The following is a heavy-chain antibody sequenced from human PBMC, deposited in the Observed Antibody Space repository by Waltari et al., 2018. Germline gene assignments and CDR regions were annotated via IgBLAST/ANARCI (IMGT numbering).Heavy chain of an antibody. V-gene: IGHV1-69*01. Sequence: QVQLVQSGAEVRMPGSSVKVSCEASGGTFNTYAVHWVRQAPGQGPEWMGGSSPILETTTYAQKCQGRGSFTADESTSTAYMELTSLRFEDTAMYYCAKNGNIMLGATTFRDALDVWGQGTLVTVSS. CDR2: SSPILETT. D-gene: IGHD1-26*01. J-gene: IGHJ3*01. CDR1: GGTFNTYA. CDR3: AKNGNIMLGATTFRDALDV.